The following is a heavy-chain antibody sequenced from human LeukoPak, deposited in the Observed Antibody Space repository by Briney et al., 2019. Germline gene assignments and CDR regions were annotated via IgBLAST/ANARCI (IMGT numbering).Heavy chain of an antibody. CDR2: IYYSGST. CDR1: GGSISSYY. D-gene: IGHD2-15*01. Sequence: SETLSLTCTVSGGSISSYYWSWIRQPPGKGLEWIGYIYYSGSTNYNPFLKSRVTISVDTSKNQFSLKLSSVTAADTAVYYCVREILYCSGGSCYRGPFDNWGQGTLVTVSA. V-gene: IGHV4-59*12. J-gene: IGHJ4*02. CDR3: VREILYCSGGSCYRGPFDN.